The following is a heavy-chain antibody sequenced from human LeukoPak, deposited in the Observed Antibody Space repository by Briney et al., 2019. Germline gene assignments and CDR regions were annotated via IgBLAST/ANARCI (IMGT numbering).Heavy chain of an antibody. CDR3: ARDLVTVTKGFDV. CDR2: ISYIGST. D-gene: IGHD4-17*01. V-gene: IGHV4-59*11. J-gene: IGHJ3*01. Sequence: SETLSLTCAVSGDSFSSHYWTWIRQPPGKGLEWIGYISYIGSTNYNPSLKSRVTISIDTSKSQFSLKLSSVTAADTAVYYCARDLVTVTKGFDVWGQGTMVSVSS. CDR1: GDSFSSHY.